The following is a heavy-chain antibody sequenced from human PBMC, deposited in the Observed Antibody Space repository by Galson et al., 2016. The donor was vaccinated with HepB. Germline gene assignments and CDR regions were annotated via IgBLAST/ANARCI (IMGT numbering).Heavy chain of an antibody. J-gene: IGHJ4*02. CDR1: GYSFITFG. V-gene: IGHV1-18*01. CDR2: ISGYNGHT. D-gene: IGHD5-24*01. CDR3: ARDGPVEMAMNEGLEY. Sequence: SVKVSCKASGYSFITFGISWVRQAPGQGLEWVGWISGYNGHTNSAQKLQDRLSMTTDTSTATAYMELRSLTSDDTAMYFCARDGPVEMAMNEGLEYWGQGTLVTVSS.